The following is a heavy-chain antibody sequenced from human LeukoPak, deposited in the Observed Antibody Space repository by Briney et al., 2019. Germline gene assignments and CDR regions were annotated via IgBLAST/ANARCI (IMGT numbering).Heavy chain of an antibody. D-gene: IGHD3-10*02. CDR1: GFTFSSYE. V-gene: IGHV3-48*03. CDR3: AELGITMIGGV. CDR2: ISSSGSTI. Sequence: GGSLRLSCAASGFTFSSYEMNWLRQAPGKGLEWVSYISSSGSTIYYADSVKGRFTISRDNAKNSLYLQMNSLRAEDTAVYYCAELGITMIGGVWGKGTTVTISS. J-gene: IGHJ6*03.